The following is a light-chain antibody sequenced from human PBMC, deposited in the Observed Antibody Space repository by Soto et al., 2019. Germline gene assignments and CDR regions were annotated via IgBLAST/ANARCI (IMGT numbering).Light chain of an antibody. CDR1: ISDVGRYNL. CDR2: EDI. V-gene: IGLV2-23*01. Sequence: QSALTQPASVSGSPGQSITISCTGTISDVGRYNLVSWYQQHPAKAPQLIIYEDIERPSGVSHRFSGSTSGNTAPLTISGLQTEDEAKYFCCSYAGGASVVFGGGTKLTVL. J-gene: IGLJ2*01. CDR3: CSYAGGASVV.